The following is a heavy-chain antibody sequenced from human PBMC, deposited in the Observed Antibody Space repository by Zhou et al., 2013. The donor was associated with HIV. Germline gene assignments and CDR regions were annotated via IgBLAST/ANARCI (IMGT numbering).Heavy chain of an antibody. Sequence: QVQLVQSGAEVKKPGSSVKVSCKASGGTFSSYAISWVRQAPGQGLEWMGRIIPIFGTANYAQKFQGRVTITADESTSTAYMELSSLRSEDTAVYYCALEEWLRFVYYYGMDVWGQGTTVTVSS. CDR3: ALEEWLRFVYYYGMDV. D-gene: IGHD5-12*01. CDR1: GGTFSSYA. CDR2: IIPIFGTA. V-gene: IGHV1-69*18. J-gene: IGHJ6*02.